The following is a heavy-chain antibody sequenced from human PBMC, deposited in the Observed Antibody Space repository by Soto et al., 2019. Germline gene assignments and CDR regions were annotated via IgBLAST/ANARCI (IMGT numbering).Heavy chain of an antibody. Sequence: PSETLSLTCAVYGVSFRGYYWSWIRQPPGKGLEWIGSIYYSGSTYYNPSLKSRVTISVDTSKNQFSLKLSSVTAADTAVYYCARVVVAAIYNWFDPWGQGNLVTVSS. D-gene: IGHD2-15*01. CDR2: IYYSGST. CDR3: ARVVVAAIYNWFDP. CDR1: GVSFRGYY. J-gene: IGHJ5*02. V-gene: IGHV4-34*01.